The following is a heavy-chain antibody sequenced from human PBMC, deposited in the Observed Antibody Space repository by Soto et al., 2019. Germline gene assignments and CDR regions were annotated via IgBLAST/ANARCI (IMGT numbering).Heavy chain of an antibody. J-gene: IGHJ3*02. CDR3: ARSARVVTRDAFDI. V-gene: IGHV3-30-3*01. CDR1: GFTFGTYA. CDR2: ISSDGTDK. D-gene: IGHD2-21*02. Sequence: PGGSLRLSCAASGFTFGTYAMHWVRQAPGKGLQWVAVISSDGTDKYNTDSVRGRFTISRDNSNSTLFLQMNSLRPEDTAVYFCARSARVVTRDAFDIWGHGTLVTVSS.